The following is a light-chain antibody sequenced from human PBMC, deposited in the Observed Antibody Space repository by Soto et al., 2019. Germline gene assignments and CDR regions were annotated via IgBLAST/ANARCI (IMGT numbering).Light chain of an antibody. V-gene: IGKV3-20*01. CDR1: QSVDSN. Sequence: EVVMTQSQATLSVSPGERATLCCRASQSVDSNLAWYQHKPGQAPRLLIYGASSRATGIPDRFSGSGSGTDFTLTISRLEPEDFAVYYCQHYGSSWTFGQGTKVDIK. J-gene: IGKJ1*01. CDR3: QHYGSSWT. CDR2: GAS.